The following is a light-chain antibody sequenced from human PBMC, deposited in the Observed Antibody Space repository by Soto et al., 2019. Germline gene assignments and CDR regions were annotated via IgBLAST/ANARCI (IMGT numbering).Light chain of an antibody. CDR2: AAS. J-gene: IGKJ4*01. CDR1: QGISSY. CDR3: QQLNSYPLT. V-gene: IGKV1-9*01. Sequence: DIQLTQSPSFLSASIGDRVTITCRASQGISSYVAWYQQRPGKAPNFQIYAASTLQSVVPSRFSGSGSGTEVTLTISSLQPEDFAPYYCQQLNSYPLTCGGGTKVEIK.